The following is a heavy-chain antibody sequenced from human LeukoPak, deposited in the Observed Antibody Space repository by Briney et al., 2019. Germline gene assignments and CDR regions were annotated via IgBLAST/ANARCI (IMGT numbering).Heavy chain of an antibody. V-gene: IGHV4-59*01. Sequence: SETLSLTCTVSGGSISSYYWSWIRQPPGKGLEWIGYIYYSGHTNYNPSLKSRVTISVDTSKNQFSLKLSSVTAADTAVYYCARGSLWYDSLEAFDYWGQGTLVTVSS. J-gene: IGHJ4*02. CDR1: GGSISSYY. CDR2: IYYSGHT. D-gene: IGHD3-22*01. CDR3: ARGSLWYDSLEAFDY.